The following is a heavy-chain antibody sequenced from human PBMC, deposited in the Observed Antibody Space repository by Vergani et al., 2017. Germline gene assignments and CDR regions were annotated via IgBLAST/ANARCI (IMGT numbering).Heavy chain of an antibody. CDR2: IVGSGGRT. Sequence: EVQLLESGGGLVQPGGSLRLSCAASGFTFSSHAMNWVRQAPGKGLEWVSAIVGSGGRTYYADSVKGRFTISRDNSKNTLYLQLNSLIADDTAVYYCAKSRGYYSTDGFDIWGQGTMVTVSS. J-gene: IGHJ3*02. D-gene: IGHD2-15*01. V-gene: IGHV3-23*01. CDR1: GFTFSSHA. CDR3: AKSRGYYSTDGFDI.